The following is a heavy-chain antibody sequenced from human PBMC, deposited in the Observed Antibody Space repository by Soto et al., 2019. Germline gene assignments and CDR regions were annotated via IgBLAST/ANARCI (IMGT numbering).Heavy chain of an antibody. CDR3: ARQDGYALYYFDS. CDR1: GYRFTNYW. J-gene: IGHJ4*02. D-gene: IGHD5-12*01. CDR2: IYPGDSDT. V-gene: IGHV5-51*01. Sequence: GEPLKISCKGSGYRFTNYWIGWVRPMPGKGLEWMGIIYPGDSDTRYSPSFQGQVTISADRSISTAYLQWSSLKASDTAMYYCARQDGYALYYFDSWGQGNLVTVSS.